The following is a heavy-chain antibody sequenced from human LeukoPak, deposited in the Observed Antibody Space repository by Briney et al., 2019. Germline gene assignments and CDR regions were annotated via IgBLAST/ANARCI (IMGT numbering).Heavy chain of an antibody. V-gene: IGHV3-53*01. D-gene: IGHD6-13*01. CDR3: ARAIAAASWSYAFDI. CDR1: GFTVSSNY. J-gene: IGHJ3*02. CDR2: IYSGGST. Sequence: GGSLRLSCAASGFTVSSNYMSWVRQAPGKGLEWVSVIYSGGSTYYADSVKGRFTISRDNSKNTLYLQMNSLRAEDTAVYYCARAIAAASWSYAFDIWGQGTMVTVSS.